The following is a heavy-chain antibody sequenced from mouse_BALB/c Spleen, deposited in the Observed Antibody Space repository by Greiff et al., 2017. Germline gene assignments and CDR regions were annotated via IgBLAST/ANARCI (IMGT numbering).Heavy chain of an antibody. D-gene: IGHD6-1*01. Sequence: EVQLQESGPGLVKPSQSLSLTCTVTGYSITSDYAWNWIRQFPGNKLEWMGYISYSGSTSYNPSLKSRISITRDTSKNQFFLQLNSVTTEDTATYYCATSEGGYAMDYWGQGTSVTVSS. CDR3: ATSEGGYAMDY. J-gene: IGHJ4*01. CDR1: GYSITSDYA. CDR2: ISYSGST. V-gene: IGHV3-2*02.